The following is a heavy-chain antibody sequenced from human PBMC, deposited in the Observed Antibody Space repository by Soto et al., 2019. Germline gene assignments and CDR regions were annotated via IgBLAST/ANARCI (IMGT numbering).Heavy chain of an antibody. CDR2: IYYRGST. J-gene: IGHJ6*02. V-gene: IGHV4-39*01. CDR3: ATYSSPALYYYGMDV. CDR1: GGSISSSSYY. D-gene: IGHD6-13*01. Sequence: SETLSLTCTVSGGSISSSSYYWGWIRQPPGKGLEWIGSIYYRGSTYYNPSLKSRVTISVDTSKNQFSLKLSSVTAADTAVYYCATYSSPALYYYGMDVWGQGTTVT.